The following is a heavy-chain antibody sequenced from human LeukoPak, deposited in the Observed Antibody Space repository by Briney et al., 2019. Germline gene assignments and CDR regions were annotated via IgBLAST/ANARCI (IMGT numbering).Heavy chain of an antibody. Sequence: SEILSLTCSLSGGSISTYYWSWIRQPPGRGLEWIGCVYHTGRATYDQSLRSRVTISVDASKNQFSLDLKSVTAGDTALYYCARGYYGPGYYFDSWGQGILVAVSS. J-gene: IGHJ5*01. CDR2: VYHTGRA. V-gene: IGHV4-59*01. D-gene: IGHD3-10*01. CDR1: GGSISTYY. CDR3: ARGYYGPGYYFDS.